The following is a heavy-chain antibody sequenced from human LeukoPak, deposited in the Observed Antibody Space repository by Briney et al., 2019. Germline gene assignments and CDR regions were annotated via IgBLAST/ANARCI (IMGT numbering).Heavy chain of an antibody. CDR2: IASYGGTT. J-gene: IGHJ4*02. V-gene: IGHV3-23*01. D-gene: IGHD4-11*01. CDR3: ARVNSNYVVY. CDR1: GFTFGNYA. Sequence: PGGSLRLSCAASGFTFGNYAMSWVRQAPGKGLQWVSSIASYGGTTYYADSVKGRLTISRDNFKNTVYLQMNSLRAEDTAVYYCARVNSNYVVYWGQGTLVTVSS.